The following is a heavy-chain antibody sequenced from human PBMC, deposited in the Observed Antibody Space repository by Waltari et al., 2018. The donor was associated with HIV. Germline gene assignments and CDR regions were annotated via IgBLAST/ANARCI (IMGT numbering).Heavy chain of an antibody. CDR2: INAGHGKT. J-gene: IGHJ6*02. CDR3: ARDLENYDFWSGYPGLVYYYYGMDV. CDR1: GYTFTSYA. V-gene: IGHV1-3*01. Sequence: QVQLVQSGAEVKKPGASVKVSCKASGYTFTSYAMHWVRQAPGQRLEWMGWINAGHGKTKYSQKLQGRVTITRETSASTAYMELSSRRSEDTAVYYCARDLENYDFWSGYPGLVYYYYGMDVWGQGTTVTVSS. D-gene: IGHD3-3*01.